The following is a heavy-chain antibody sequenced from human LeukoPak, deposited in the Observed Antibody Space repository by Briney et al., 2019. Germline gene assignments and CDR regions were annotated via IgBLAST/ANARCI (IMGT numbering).Heavy chain of an antibody. J-gene: IGHJ4*02. CDR2: IYASGST. Sequence: SETLSLTCTVSGGSISSQYWSWIRQPAGKGLEWIGRIYASGSTNYNPSLKSRVTMSVDTSKNQFSLKLSSVTAADTTVFYCTKDTYCSGTTCNGGPGDYWGQGILVTVSS. CDR1: GGSISSQY. V-gene: IGHV4-4*07. CDR3: TKDTYCSGTTCNGGPGDY. D-gene: IGHD2-2*01.